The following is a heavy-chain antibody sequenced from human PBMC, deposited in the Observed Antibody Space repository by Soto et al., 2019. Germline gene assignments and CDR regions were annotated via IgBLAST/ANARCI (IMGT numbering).Heavy chain of an antibody. Sequence: EVQLVQSGAEVKKPGESLRISCKGSGYSFTSYWISWVRQMPGKGLEWMGRIDPSDSYTNYSPSFQGHVTISADKSISTAYLQWSSLKASDTAMYYCARGWGYYDSSGMNWFDPWGQGTLVTVSS. V-gene: IGHV5-10-1*03. D-gene: IGHD3-22*01. CDR2: IDPSDSYT. CDR3: ARGWGYYDSSGMNWFDP. J-gene: IGHJ5*02. CDR1: GYSFTSYW.